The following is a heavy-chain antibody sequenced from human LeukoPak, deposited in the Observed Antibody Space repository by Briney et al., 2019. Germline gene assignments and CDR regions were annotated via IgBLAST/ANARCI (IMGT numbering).Heavy chain of an antibody. CDR1: GFTFSSYS. D-gene: IGHD1-26*01. V-gene: IGHV3-21*01. J-gene: IGHJ4*02. Sequence: GGSLRLSCAASGFTFSSYSMNWVRQAPGKGLEWVSSISSSSSYIYYADSVKGRFTISRDNAKNSLYLQMNSLRAEDTAVYYCARARSGSYYGAFDYWGQGTLVTVSS. CDR3: ARARSGSYYGAFDY. CDR2: ISSSSSYI.